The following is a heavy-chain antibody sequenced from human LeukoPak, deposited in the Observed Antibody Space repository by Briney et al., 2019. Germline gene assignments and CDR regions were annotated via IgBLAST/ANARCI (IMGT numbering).Heavy chain of an antibody. CDR2: VSHAGGD. CDR1: GGSFTSFF. Sequence: SEILSLTCNVSGGSFTSFFWGWIRQPPGKGLEWIGYVSHAGGDKYNPSLKSRVTLSIDTPKNQFSLKLTSVTAADTAVYFCARGSHYYAFDYWGPGALVAVSS. J-gene: IGHJ4*02. D-gene: IGHD3-10*01. CDR3: ARGSHYYAFDY. V-gene: IGHV4-59*01.